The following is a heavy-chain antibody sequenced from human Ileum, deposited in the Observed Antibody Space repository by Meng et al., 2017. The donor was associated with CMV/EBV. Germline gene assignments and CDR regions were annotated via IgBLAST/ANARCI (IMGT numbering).Heavy chain of an antibody. Sequence: QMQLQESGPVLVRLSGTLSLTCVVSGGSLIGTNWWNWVRQPPGGGLEWIGEIFHSGASNYNPSLKSRATISIDNSKNQFSLRLTSVTVADTAVYFCADPPAGLWGQGVLVTVSS. V-gene: IGHV4-4*02. CDR2: IFHSGAS. J-gene: IGHJ4*02. CDR3: ADPPAGL. CDR1: GGSLIGTNW. D-gene: IGHD3-16*01.